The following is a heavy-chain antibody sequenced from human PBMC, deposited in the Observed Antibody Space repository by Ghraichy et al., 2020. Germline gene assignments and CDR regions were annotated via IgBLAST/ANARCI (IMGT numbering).Heavy chain of an antibody. V-gene: IGHV3-48*02. CDR3: AREPYYYDSSGYYYGAGLDY. D-gene: IGHD3-22*01. CDR2: ISSSSSTI. CDR1: GFTFSSYS. Sequence: GGSLRLSCAASGFTFSSYSMNWVRQAPGKGLEWVSYISSSSSTIYYADSVKGRFTISRDNAKNSLYLQMNSLRDEDTAVYYCAREPYYYDSSGYYYGAGLDYWGQGTLVTVSS. J-gene: IGHJ4*02.